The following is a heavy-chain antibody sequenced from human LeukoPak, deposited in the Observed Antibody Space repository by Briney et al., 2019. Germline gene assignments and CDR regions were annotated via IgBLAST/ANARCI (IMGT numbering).Heavy chain of an antibody. J-gene: IGHJ6*03. Sequence: GASVKVSCKASGYIFTNYYIHWVRQAPGQGLEWMGCINANSGDTKYAQRFQARVTMTRDTSMNTADMELSSLRSDDTAVYYCARDGGYYYGAGSYHSNDYDKYYMDVWGKGTMVAVSS. D-gene: IGHD3-10*01. V-gene: IGHV1-2*02. CDR2: INANSGDT. CDR1: GYIFTNYY. CDR3: ARDGGYYYGAGSYHSNDYDKYYMDV.